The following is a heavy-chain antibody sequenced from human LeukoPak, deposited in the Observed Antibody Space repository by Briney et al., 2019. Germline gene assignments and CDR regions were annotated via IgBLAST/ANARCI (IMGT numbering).Heavy chain of an antibody. CDR1: GASLTSYY. V-gene: IGHV4-59*01. D-gene: IGHD5-18*01. CDR2: MYHTGTS. CDR3: ATTRGYSTNDAFDI. J-gene: IGHJ3*02. Sequence: SETLSLTCSVPGASLTSYYWNCIPHSPGKGLEWIGYMYHTGTSDYNTSRQSRITISLDTPNNKVSLTLSSVTAADTAVYYCATTRGYSTNDAFDIWGQGTRVTVSS.